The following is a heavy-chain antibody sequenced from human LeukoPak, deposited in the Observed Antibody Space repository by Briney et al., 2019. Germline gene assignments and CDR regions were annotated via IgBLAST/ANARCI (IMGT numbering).Heavy chain of an antibody. D-gene: IGHD3-10*01. Sequence: PGGSLRLSCAASEFTFSTYAMHWVRQAPGKGLEWVAVISYDGSNKYYADSVKGRFTISRDNSKNTLYLQMNSLRAEDTAVYYCAKDRSDGSGSYLRYYYGMDVWGQGTTVTVSS. CDR1: EFTFSTYA. CDR2: ISYDGSNK. CDR3: AKDRSDGSGSYLRYYYGMDV. V-gene: IGHV3-30*04. J-gene: IGHJ6*02.